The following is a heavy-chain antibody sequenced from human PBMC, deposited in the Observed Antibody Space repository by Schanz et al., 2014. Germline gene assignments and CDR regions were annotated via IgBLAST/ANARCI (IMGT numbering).Heavy chain of an antibody. J-gene: IGHJ6*02. V-gene: IGHV1-3*01. D-gene: IGHD3-10*01. CDR3: ARAKRFGDMDV. CDR1: GYSFISHA. Sequence: QVQLVQSGAEVKKPGASVKVSCKASGYSFISHAIHWVRQAPGQRLEWMGWINAGTGNTEYSQKFQGRVTITRDTLASTAYMELRNLRSDDTAVYYCARAKRFGDMDVWGQGTTVTVSS. CDR2: INAGTGNT.